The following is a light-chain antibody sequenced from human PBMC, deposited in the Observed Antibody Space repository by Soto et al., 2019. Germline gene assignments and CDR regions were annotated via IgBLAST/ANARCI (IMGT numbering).Light chain of an antibody. Sequence: EIVLTQSPGTLSLSPGERATLSCRARQSVTSYLAWYQQKPGQAPRLLISGASSRATGIPDRFSGSGSGTDFTLTISRLEPEDFAVYYCQQYRSSPPLTFGGGTKVDIK. CDR3: QQYRSSPPLT. CDR2: GAS. V-gene: IGKV3-20*01. J-gene: IGKJ4*01. CDR1: QSVTSY.